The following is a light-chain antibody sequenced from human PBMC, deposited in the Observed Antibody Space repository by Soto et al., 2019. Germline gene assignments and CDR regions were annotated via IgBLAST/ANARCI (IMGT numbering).Light chain of an antibody. CDR1: QSVSSSY. V-gene: IGKV3-20*01. CDR2: GAY. CDR3: QQYGSSPPLS. Sequence: EIVLTQTPGTLSLSPGERATLSCRASQSVSSSYLAWYQQKPGQAPRLPIYGAYSRATGIPDRFSGSGSGTDFTLTISRLEPEDFAVDYCQQYGSSPPLSFGGGTKVHIK. J-gene: IGKJ4*01.